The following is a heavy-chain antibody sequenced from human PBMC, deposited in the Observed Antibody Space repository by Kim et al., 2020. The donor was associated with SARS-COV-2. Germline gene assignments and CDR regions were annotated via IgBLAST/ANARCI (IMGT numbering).Heavy chain of an antibody. Sequence: GRTDTNPSLKNRITISVDKANNQFSLKRSSVTAADTAVYYCARGASGFTWGQGTLVTVSS. CDR2: GRT. J-gene: IGHJ5*02. CDR3: ARGASGFT. V-gene: IGHV4-39*01. D-gene: IGHD3-16*01.